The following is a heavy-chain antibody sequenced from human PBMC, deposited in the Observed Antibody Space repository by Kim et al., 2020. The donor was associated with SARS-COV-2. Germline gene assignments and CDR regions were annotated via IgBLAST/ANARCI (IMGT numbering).Heavy chain of an antibody. V-gene: IGHV4-39*01. CDR2: IYYSGST. CDR3: ARRQQQLRFFDY. J-gene: IGHJ4*02. D-gene: IGHD6-13*01. CDR1: GGSISSSSYY. Sequence: SETLSLTCTVSGGSISSSSYYWGWIRQPPGKGLEWIGSIYYSGSTYYNPSLKSRVTISVDTSKNQFSLKLSSVTAADTAVYYCARRQQQLRFFDYWGQGTLVTVSS.